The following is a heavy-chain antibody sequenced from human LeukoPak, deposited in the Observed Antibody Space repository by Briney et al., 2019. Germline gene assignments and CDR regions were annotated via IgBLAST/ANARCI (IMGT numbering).Heavy chain of an antibody. D-gene: IGHD3-10*02. CDR1: GYTFSPYW. Sequence: GGSLRLSCVASGYTFSPYWMSWVRQIPGKGLEWVASVSSGGSPTYYVDSVRGRFTISRDDAKNSLFLQMNGLRADDMAVYYCTRENYVPDSWGQGTLVTVSS. CDR2: VSSGGSPT. V-gene: IGHV3-7*03. J-gene: IGHJ4*02. CDR3: TRENYVPDS.